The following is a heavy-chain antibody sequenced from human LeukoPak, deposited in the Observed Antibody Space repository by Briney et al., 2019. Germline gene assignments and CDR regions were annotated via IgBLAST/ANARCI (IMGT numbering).Heavy chain of an antibody. CDR3: ARMTVAGSLFDY. V-gene: IGHV3-20*04. D-gene: IGHD2-21*02. Sequence: GGSLRLSCAASGFTFDDYGMSWVRQAPGKGLEWVSGINWNGGSTGYADSVEGRFTISRDNAKNSLYLQMNSLRAEDTALYYCARMTVAGSLFDYWGQGTLVTVSS. J-gene: IGHJ4*02. CDR1: GFTFDDYG. CDR2: INWNGGST.